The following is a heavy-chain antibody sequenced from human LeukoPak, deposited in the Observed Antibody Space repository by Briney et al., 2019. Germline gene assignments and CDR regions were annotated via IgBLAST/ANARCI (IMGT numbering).Heavy chain of an antibody. J-gene: IGHJ4*02. D-gene: IGHD2-21*01. Sequence: PSETLSLTCNVSGDSISSYYWSWLRQPGGKALEWIGRIYTSGYTNYNPSPESRVTMSIDTSKSQFSLKLRSVTAADTAVYYCARVHIVTGNYFDSWGLGALVTVSS. CDR3: ARVHIVTGNYFDS. V-gene: IGHV4-4*07. CDR1: GDSISSYY. CDR2: IYTSGYT.